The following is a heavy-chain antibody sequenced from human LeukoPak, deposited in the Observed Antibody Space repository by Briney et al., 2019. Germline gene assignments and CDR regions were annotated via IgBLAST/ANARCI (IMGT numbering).Heavy chain of an antibody. CDR1: GFTFSSYS. J-gene: IGHJ6*03. V-gene: IGHV3-21*04. CDR3: AKVQSSSGWYDYYYMDV. CDR2: ISSSSSYI. Sequence: GGSLRLSCAASGFTFSSYSMNWVRQAPGKGLEWVSSISSSSSYIYYADSVKGRFTISRDNSKNTLYLQMNSLRAEDTAVYYCAKVQSSSGWYDYYYMDVWGKGTTVTVSS. D-gene: IGHD6-19*01.